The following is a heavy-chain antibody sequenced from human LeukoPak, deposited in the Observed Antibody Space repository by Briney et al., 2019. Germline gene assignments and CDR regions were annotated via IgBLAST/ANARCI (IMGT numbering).Heavy chain of an antibody. CDR3: ARPISGGLAVTADWFHP. CDR2: INANSGTT. CDR1: GFAFSVYA. J-gene: IGHJ5*01. D-gene: IGHD6-19*01. V-gene: IGHV3-23*01. Sequence: GGSLRLSCTASGFAFSVYAMTWLRQPPGKGLEWVTTINANSGTTSYAASVRGRFTISRDNSKNTLYLQLSTLRADDTATYYCARPISGGLAVTADWFHPWGQGTLVVVSS.